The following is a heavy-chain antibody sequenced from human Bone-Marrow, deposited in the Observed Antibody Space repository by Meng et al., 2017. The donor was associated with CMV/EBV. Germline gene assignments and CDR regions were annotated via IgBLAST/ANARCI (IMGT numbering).Heavy chain of an antibody. Sequence: ASVKVSCKASGYTFTSYGISWVRQAPGQGLEWMGWISAYNGNTNYAQKLQGRVTMTTDTSTSTAYMELRSLRSDDTAVYYCARDCDTAMVYVWFYYYYGMDVWGQGPTVPVSS. CDR3: ARDCDTAMVYVWFYYYYGMDV. D-gene: IGHD5-18*01. CDR2: ISAYNGNT. CDR1: GYTFTSYG. J-gene: IGHJ6*02. V-gene: IGHV1-18*01.